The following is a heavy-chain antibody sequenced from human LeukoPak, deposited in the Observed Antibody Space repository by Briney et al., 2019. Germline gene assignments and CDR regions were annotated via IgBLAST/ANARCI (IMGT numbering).Heavy chain of an antibody. CDR1: GFTLSSSW. Sequence: GGSLRLSCAASGFTLSSSWMHWVRQAPGKGLVWVSRIYPDGSNTNYADSVKGRFTISRDSAKNTLYLQMNSLRAEDTAVYYCARRSVVRGIIIGFDYWDQGTLVTVSS. J-gene: IGHJ4*02. D-gene: IGHD3-10*01. V-gene: IGHV3-74*01. CDR2: IYPDGSNT. CDR3: ARRSVVRGIIIGFDY.